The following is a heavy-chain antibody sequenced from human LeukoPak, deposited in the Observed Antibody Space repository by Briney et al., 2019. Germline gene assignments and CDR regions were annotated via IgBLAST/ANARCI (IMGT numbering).Heavy chain of an antibody. V-gene: IGHV4-4*07. J-gene: IGHJ4*02. CDR3: ARDFLSSFTFDY. CDR2: FYISGSS. CDR1: GDSISSYY. D-gene: IGHD6-13*01. Sequence: PSETLSLTCTVSGDSISSYYWTWIRQPAGKGLEWIGRFYISGSSSYSPSLKSRVTMSVDKSKNQFSLKLNSVTAADTAVYYCARDFLSSFTFDYWGQGILVTVSS.